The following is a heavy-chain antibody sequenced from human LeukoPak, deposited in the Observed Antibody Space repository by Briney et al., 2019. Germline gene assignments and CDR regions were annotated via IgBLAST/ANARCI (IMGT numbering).Heavy chain of an antibody. D-gene: IGHD1-1*01. Sequence: PSETLSLTCTVSGGSISSYYWSWIRQPPGKGLEWIGYIYYSGSTNYNPSLKSRVTISVDTSKNQFSLKLSSVTAADTAVYYCATTSWVTLVDAFDIWGQGTMVTVSS. CDR2: IYYSGST. CDR1: GGSISSYY. J-gene: IGHJ3*02. V-gene: IGHV4-59*01. CDR3: ATTSWVTLVDAFDI.